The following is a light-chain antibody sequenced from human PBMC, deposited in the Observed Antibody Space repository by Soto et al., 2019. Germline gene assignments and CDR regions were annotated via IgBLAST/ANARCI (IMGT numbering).Light chain of an antibody. CDR2: ATS. J-gene: IGKJ4*01. CDR3: QQYHNWPPLT. V-gene: IGKV3-20*01. Sequence: VLTQSPGTLSLSPGETATLSCRASQPVDTNYFSWFQQKPGQPPRVLIFATSSRATGTPRRFTGSGSGTDFTLTITSLQSEDFAVYYCQQYHNWPPLTFGGGTKVEIK. CDR1: QPVDTNY.